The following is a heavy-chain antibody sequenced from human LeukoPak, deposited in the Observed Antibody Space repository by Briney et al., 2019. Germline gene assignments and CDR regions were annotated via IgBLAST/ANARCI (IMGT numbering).Heavy chain of an antibody. CDR3: ARERVRDYYDSSGYLDY. J-gene: IGHJ4*02. V-gene: IGHV3-53*01. CDR1: GFTFSSYS. D-gene: IGHD3-22*01. CDR2: IYSAGST. Sequence: GGSLRLSCAASGFTFSSYSMTWVRQAPGKGLELVSVIYSAGSTYFADSVKGRFTISRDNPKNTVYLQMNSLRAEDTAVYYCARERVRDYYDSSGYLDYWGQGTLVTVSS.